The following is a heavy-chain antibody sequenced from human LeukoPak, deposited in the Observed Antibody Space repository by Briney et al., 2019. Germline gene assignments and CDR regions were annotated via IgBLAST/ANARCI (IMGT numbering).Heavy chain of an antibody. CDR1: GFTFSSYW. V-gene: IGHV3-7*01. D-gene: IGHD3-22*01. Sequence: GGSLRLSCAASGFTFSSYWMSWVRQAPGKGLEWVANIKQDGSEKYYVDSVKGRFTISRDNAKNSLYLQMNSLRAEDTAVYYCARDLHYYDSSGNGGWGQGTLVTVSS. CDR2: IKQDGSEK. J-gene: IGHJ4*02. CDR3: ARDLHYYDSSGNGG.